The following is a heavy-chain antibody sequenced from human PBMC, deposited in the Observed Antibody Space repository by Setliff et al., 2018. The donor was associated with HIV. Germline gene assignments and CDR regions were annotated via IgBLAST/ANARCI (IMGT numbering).Heavy chain of an antibody. CDR1: GYSFTSYW. Sequence: GESLKISCKGSGYSFTSYWIGWVRQMPGKGLEWMGIIYPGDSDTKYSPSFQGQVTISVDKSFNTAYLQWSSLRASDTTMYYCARVSRNLYGHLDGFDIWGQGTTVTVSS. D-gene: IGHD3-10*01. V-gene: IGHV5-51*01. CDR3: ARVSRNLYGHLDGFDI. CDR2: IYPGDSDT. J-gene: IGHJ3*02.